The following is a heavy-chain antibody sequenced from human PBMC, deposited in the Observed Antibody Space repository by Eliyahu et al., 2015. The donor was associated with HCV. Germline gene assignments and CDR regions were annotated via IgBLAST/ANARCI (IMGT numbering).Heavy chain of an antibody. CDR3: ARSASKYGD. J-gene: IGHJ4*02. CDR2: IKQDGSEK. CDR1: GFTXGSYW. Sequence: EVQLVESGGGLVQPGGSLXXSCAASGFTXGSYWMTWVRQAPGKGLEWVANIKQDGSEKYYVDSVKGRFTISRDNAKNSLFLQMNSLRVEDTAIYYCARSASKYGDWGQGTLVTVSS. D-gene: IGHD2-8*01. V-gene: IGHV3-7*01.